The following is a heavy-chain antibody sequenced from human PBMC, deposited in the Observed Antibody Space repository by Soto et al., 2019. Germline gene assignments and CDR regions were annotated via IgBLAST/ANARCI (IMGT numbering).Heavy chain of an antibody. D-gene: IGHD3-10*01. J-gene: IGHJ5*02. CDR1: GGSISNSANH. V-gene: IGHV4-31*03. CDR2: IYDSGGT. CDR3: EKGVRGVLNWFDP. Sequence: QVQLQESGPGLVRPSQTLSLSCTVSGGSISNSANHWSWIRQHPGEGLEWIGYIYDSGGTYYSPTLKGRVTGSIDASKNLFSLKLSPVTAADTAVYYCEKGVRGVLNWFDPWGQGTLVTVSS.